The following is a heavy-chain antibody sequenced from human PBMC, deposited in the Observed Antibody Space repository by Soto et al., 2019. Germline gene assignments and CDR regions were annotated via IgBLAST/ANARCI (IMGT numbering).Heavy chain of an antibody. CDR2: IIPIFGTA. CDR3: ARVLFYYLCGPDTVNYYGMDI. CDR1: A. J-gene: IGHJ6*02. Sequence: ARWWVQQEKRKGLEWMGGIIPIFGTANYAQKFQGRVTITADESTSTAYMELSSLRSEDTAVYYCARVLFYYLCGPDTVNYYGMDIRGQ. D-gene: IGHD3-10*01. V-gene: IGHV1-69*01.